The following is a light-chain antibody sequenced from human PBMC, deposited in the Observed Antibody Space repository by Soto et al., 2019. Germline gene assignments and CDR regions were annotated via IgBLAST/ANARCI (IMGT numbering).Light chain of an antibody. CDR2: DAS. J-gene: IGKJ1*01. Sequence: DIQITQSPATLSASVGDRVPLTCGASQSISSWLAWYQQKPGKAPKLLIYDASSLESGVPSRFSGSGSGTEFTLTITSLQPDDFATYYCQQYNSYPWTFGQGTKVDIK. CDR3: QQYNSYPWT. V-gene: IGKV1-5*01. CDR1: QSISSW.